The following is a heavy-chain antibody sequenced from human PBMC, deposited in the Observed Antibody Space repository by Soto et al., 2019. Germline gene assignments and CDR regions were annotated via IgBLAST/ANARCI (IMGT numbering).Heavy chain of an antibody. J-gene: IGHJ5*02. V-gene: IGHV1-69*13. CDR2: IIPLFGAT. CDR1: GGTLGSYA. Sequence: ASVKVSCKASGGTLGSYAINWVRQAPGQGLEWMGRIIPLFGATNYAQEFQGRVTFTADESTGTAYMELSSLRSDDTAVYYCARGHTYAYWLDPWGQGTLVTVSS. CDR3: ARGHTYAYWLDP.